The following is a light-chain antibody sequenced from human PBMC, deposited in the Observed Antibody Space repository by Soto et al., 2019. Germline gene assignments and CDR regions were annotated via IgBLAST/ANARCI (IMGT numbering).Light chain of an antibody. CDR1: SSNIGSNT. J-gene: IGLJ2*01. Sequence: QSVLTQPPSASGTPGQRVTISCSGSSSNIGSNTVNWYHQLPGTAPKLLIYSNYQRPSGVPDRISGSKSGTSASLAISGLQSEDEADYYCAAWDDSLNGVVFGGGTKLTVL. CDR3: AAWDDSLNGVV. CDR2: SNY. V-gene: IGLV1-44*01.